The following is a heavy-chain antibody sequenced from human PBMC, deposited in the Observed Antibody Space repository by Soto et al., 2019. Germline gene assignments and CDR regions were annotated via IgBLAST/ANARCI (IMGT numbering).Heavy chain of an antibody. CDR3: ARAVTEGYYDSSGPGPWFDP. CDR1: GYTFTSYY. D-gene: IGHD3-22*01. J-gene: IGHJ5*02. V-gene: IGHV1-46*01. Sequence: ASVKVSCKASGYTFTSYYMHWVRQAPGQGLEWMGIINPSGGSTSYAQKFQGRVTMTRDTSTSTVYMELSSLRSEDTAVYYCARAVTEGYYDSSGPGPWFDPWGQGAPVTVSS. CDR2: INPSGGST.